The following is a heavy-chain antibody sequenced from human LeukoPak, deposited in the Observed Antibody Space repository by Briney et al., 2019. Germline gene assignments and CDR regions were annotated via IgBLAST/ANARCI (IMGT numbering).Heavy chain of an antibody. J-gene: IGHJ4*02. V-gene: IGHV3-23*01. Sequence: GGSLRLSCAASGFTFSSYAMSWVRQAPGKGLEWVSAISGSGGSTYYADSVKGRFTISRDNSKNTPYLQMNSLRAEDTAVYYCAKDLGEWLVHFWGQGTLVTVSS. CDR3: AKDLGEWLVHF. CDR2: ISGSGGST. D-gene: IGHD6-19*01. CDR1: GFTFSSYA.